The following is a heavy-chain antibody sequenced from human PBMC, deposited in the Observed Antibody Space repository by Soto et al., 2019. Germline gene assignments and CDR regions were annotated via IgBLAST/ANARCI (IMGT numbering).Heavy chain of an antibody. D-gene: IGHD3-22*01. CDR3: AREHDSSAYYYGVDY. CDR1: GFTFSNYI. Sequence: GGSLRLSCAASGFTFSNYIMHWVRQAPGKGLEWVAIILHDGNNKYYADSVKGRFTISRDNSKNTLYLQMNSLRDEDTAVYYFAREHDSSAYYYGVDYWGQGTLVTVSS. J-gene: IGHJ4*02. CDR2: ILHDGNNK. V-gene: IGHV3-30-3*01.